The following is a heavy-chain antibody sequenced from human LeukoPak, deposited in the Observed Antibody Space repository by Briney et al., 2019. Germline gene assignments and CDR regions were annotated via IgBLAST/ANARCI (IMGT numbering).Heavy chain of an antibody. J-gene: IGHJ4*02. CDR3: ARGFLGGTDQYFDS. CDR1: GFSVSNIY. D-gene: IGHD6-19*01. Sequence: GGSLRLSCAASGFSVSNIYMSWVRQAPGKGLEWVSTIGGGGPTTDYADSVKDRFTISRDNSKNTLYLQMNSLRAEDTAVYFCARGFLGGTDQYFDSWGQGTLVTVSS. V-gene: IGHV3-23*01. CDR2: IGGGGPTT.